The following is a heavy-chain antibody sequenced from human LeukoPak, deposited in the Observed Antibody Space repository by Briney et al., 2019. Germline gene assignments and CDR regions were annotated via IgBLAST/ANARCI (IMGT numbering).Heavy chain of an antibody. Sequence: SETLSLTCTVSGGSISSYYWSWIRQPPGKGLEWIGYIYYRGSTNYNPSLKSRVTISVDTSKNQFSLKLSSVTAADTAVYYCARGWVATYYYYGMDVWGQGTTVTVSS. D-gene: IGHD5-12*01. CDR2: IYYRGST. J-gene: IGHJ6*02. CDR3: ARGWVATYYYYGMDV. CDR1: GGSISSYY. V-gene: IGHV4-59*01.